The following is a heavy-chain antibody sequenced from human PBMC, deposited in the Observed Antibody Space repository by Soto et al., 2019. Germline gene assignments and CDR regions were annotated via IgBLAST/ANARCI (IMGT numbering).Heavy chain of an antibody. CDR2: ISSNSAYI. Sequence: LRLSCAASGFTFRSLTMNWVRQAPGKGLEWVSTISSNSAYIYYTDALRGRFTISRDNAKNSLHLQMNSLRAEDTAVYYCTRDASRDSSARGWFDPWGPGTLVTVSS. CDR1: GFTFRSLT. D-gene: IGHD6-13*01. V-gene: IGHV3-21*01. CDR3: TRDASRDSSARGWFDP. J-gene: IGHJ5*02.